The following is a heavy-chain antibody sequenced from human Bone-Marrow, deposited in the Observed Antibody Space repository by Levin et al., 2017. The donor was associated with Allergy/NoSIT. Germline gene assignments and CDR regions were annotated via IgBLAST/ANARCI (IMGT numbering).Heavy chain of an antibody. Sequence: SETLSLTCTVSGGSVSSGSYYWSWIRLPPGKGLEWIGEVSHSGSTEYNPSLKSRVTISVDSSKKQFSLKLSSVTAADTAVYYCASLHCNSDGGCFGDDWFDSWGQGTLVTVSS. CDR1: GGSVSSGSYY. CDR2: VSHSGST. CDR3: ASLHCNSDGGCFGDDWFDS. D-gene: IGHD2/OR15-2a*01. V-gene: IGHV4-61*01. J-gene: IGHJ5*01.